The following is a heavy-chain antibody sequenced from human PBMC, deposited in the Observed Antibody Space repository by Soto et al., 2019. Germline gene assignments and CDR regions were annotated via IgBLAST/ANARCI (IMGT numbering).Heavy chain of an antibody. CDR3: AKKPNGFDS. CDR2: ISESSSST. Sequence: EVQLLESGGGLVQPGGSLRLSCAASGLTFSRHAMAWVRQAPGKGLEWLSSISESSSSTYYADSVKGRFTISKDNSKKMLYLQMNSLRDEDTAVYYCAKKPNGFDSWGQGTLVTVSS. CDR1: GLTFSRHA. J-gene: IGHJ5*01. V-gene: IGHV3-23*01.